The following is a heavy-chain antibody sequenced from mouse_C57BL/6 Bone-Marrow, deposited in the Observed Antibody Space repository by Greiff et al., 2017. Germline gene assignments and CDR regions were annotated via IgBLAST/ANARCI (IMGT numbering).Heavy chain of an antibody. D-gene: IGHD1-1*01. Sequence: QVQLQQPGAELVMPGASVKLSCKASGYTFTSYWMHWVKQRPGQGLEWIGEIDPSDSYTNYNQKFKGKSTLTVDKSSSTAYMQLSSLTSEDSAVYYCASSYGSSPAWFAYWGKGTLVTVSA. CDR3: ASSYGSSPAWFAY. CDR2: IDPSDSYT. CDR1: GYTFTSYW. J-gene: IGHJ3*01. V-gene: IGHV1-69*01.